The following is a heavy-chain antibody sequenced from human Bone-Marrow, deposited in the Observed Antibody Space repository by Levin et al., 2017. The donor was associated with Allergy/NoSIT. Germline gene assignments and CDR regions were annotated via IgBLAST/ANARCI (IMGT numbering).Heavy chain of an antibody. Sequence: SVKLSCKASGGSFSSYPINWVRQAPGQGLEWMGRIIPMPGITNYTQNFQERVTITADRSTSTAYMELSSLRSEDTAVYYCARAFYYDSSGNYRSAFDLWGQGTRVTVSS. V-gene: IGHV1-69*04. CDR2: IIPMPGIT. CDR1: GGSFSSYP. CDR3: ARAFYYDSSGNYRSAFDL. D-gene: IGHD3-22*01. J-gene: IGHJ3*01.